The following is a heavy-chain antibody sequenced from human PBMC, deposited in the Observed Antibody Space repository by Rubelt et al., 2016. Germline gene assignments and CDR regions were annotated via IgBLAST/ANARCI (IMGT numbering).Heavy chain of an antibody. D-gene: IGHD6-19*01. Sequence: VKVSCKASGYTFTSYGITWVRQAPGHGLRWMGCISAYNGNTNYDQKLQDRVTMTTDTSTSTAYLELRSLRSDDTTEYYSARAGAVSGTGDDRCVDPWGQGTLVVVSS. CDR1: GYTFTSYG. CDR2: ISAYNGNT. V-gene: IGHV1-18*01. J-gene: IGHJ5*02. CDR3: ARAGAVSGTGDDRCVDP.